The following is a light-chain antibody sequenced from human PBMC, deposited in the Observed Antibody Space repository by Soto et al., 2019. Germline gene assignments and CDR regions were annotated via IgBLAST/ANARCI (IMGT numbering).Light chain of an antibody. Sequence: EIVLTQSPCTPCLSRXGSDTLPCRASQSVKSSYLAWYQHKPGQAPRLLIYGTSSRATGIPDRFSGSGSGTDFTLTISRLEPEDFAVYYCQQYGSSITFGQGTRLEIK. J-gene: IGKJ5*01. V-gene: IGKV3-20*01. CDR2: GTS. CDR3: QQYGSSIT. CDR1: QSVKSSY.